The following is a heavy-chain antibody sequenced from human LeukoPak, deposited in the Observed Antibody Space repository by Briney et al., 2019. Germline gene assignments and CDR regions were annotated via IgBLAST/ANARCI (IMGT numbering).Heavy chain of an antibody. CDR3: ARDQAAAGISWFDP. CDR1: GGTFSSYA. J-gene: IGHJ5*02. CDR2: IIPIFGTA. D-gene: IGHD6-13*01. Sequence: GASVKVSCKASGGTFSSYAISWVRQAPGQGLEWMGGIIPIFGTANYAQKFQGRVTITADESTSTAYMELSSLRSEDTAVYYCARDQAAAGISWFDPWGQGTLVTVSS. V-gene: IGHV1-69*13.